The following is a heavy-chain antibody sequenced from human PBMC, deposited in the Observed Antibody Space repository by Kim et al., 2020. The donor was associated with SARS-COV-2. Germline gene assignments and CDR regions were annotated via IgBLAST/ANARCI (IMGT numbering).Heavy chain of an antibody. D-gene: IGHD3-3*01. V-gene: IGHV4-59*09. Sequence: SLKSRVTISVDTSKNPFSLKLSSVTAADTAVYYCARGRSIFGVVTAPFDPWGQGTLVTVSS. J-gene: IGHJ5*02. CDR3: ARGRSIFGVVTAPFDP.